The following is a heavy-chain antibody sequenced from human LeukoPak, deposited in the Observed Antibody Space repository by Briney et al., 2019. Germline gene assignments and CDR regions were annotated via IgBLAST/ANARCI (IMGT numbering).Heavy chain of an antibody. CDR3: ARSKAYSSYFDY. V-gene: IGHV4-34*01. Sequence: SETLSLTCAVYGGSFSGYYWSWLRQPPGKGLEWIGEINHSGSTNYNPSLKSRVTISVDTSKNQFSLKLTSVTAADTAVYYCARSKAYSSYFDYWGQGTLVTVSS. J-gene: IGHJ4*02. CDR1: GGSFSGYY. D-gene: IGHD4-11*01. CDR2: INHSGST.